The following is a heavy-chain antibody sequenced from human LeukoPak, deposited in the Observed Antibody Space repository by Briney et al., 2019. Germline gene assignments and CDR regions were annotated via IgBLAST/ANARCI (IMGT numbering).Heavy chain of an antibody. CDR1: GGTFSSYA. Sequence: SVKRSCMASGGTFSSYAISWVRQAPGQGLEWMGGIIPIFGTANYAQKFQGRVTITADESASTAYMELSSLRSEDTAVYYCARDGGSSRHAEYFQHWGQGTLVTVSS. CDR2: IIPIFGTA. CDR3: ARDGGSSRHAEYFQH. J-gene: IGHJ1*01. V-gene: IGHV1-69*01. D-gene: IGHD2-2*01.